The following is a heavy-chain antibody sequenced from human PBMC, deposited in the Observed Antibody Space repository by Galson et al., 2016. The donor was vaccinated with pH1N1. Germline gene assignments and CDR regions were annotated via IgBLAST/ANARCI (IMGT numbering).Heavy chain of an antibody. CDR1: GFSLSSFW. J-gene: IGHJ6*02. Sequence: SLRLSCAASGFSLSSFWMTWVRQAPEKGLEWVANINEDGSKIYYVDSVKGRFTISRDNAKNSLYLQMNSLRAEDTAVYYCARLGVRIAAPGEDYYYGMDVWGQGTTVTVSS. V-gene: IGHV3-7*01. CDR2: INEDGSKI. CDR3: ARLGVRIAAPGEDYYYGMDV. D-gene: IGHD6-13*01.